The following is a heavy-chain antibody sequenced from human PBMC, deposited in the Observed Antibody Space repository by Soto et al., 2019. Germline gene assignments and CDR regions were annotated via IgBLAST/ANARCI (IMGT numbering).Heavy chain of an antibody. D-gene: IGHD6-13*01. Sequence: PGGSLRLSCAASGFAFSTYAMTWVRQAQGKGLEWVSVISGSGGSSYYAASVKGRFTISRDNSKNTLFLQMNGLRAEDTAVYYCAKVTKRAAAGRYEYYKYGMDVWGQGTTVTVSS. V-gene: IGHV3-23*01. J-gene: IGHJ6*02. CDR2: ISGSGGSS. CDR1: GFAFSTYA. CDR3: AKVTKRAAAGRYEYYKYGMDV.